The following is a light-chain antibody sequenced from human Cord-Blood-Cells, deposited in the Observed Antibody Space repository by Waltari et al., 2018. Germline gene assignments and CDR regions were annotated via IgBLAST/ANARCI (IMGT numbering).Light chain of an antibody. J-gene: IGKJ2*01. Sequence: EIVMTQSTATLSVSPGERATLSCRASQSVISNLAGYQQKPGQAPRILIYGASTRATAMPARFSGSGSGTEFTLTISSLQSDDYAVYYCRQYNNWTPYTFGHGTKLEIK. V-gene: IGKV3-15*01. CDR1: QSVISN. CDR3: RQYNNWTPYT. CDR2: GAS.